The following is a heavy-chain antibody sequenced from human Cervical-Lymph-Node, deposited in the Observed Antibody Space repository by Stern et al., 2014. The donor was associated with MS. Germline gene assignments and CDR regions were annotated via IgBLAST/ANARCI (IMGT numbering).Heavy chain of an antibody. CDR3: ASPFYCTATSCSDY. V-gene: IGHV4-61*02. CDR2: IYTTGNI. D-gene: IGHD1-1*01. Sequence: QVQLQESGPGLVKPSQTLSLTCTVSGGSISSGSSYWSWIRQPAGKGLEWIGRIYTTGNINYNPSLKNGVTSPVDRSNNLFSLPLSSVTAADTAVYFCASPFYCTATSCSDYWGQGTLVTVSS. J-gene: IGHJ4*02. CDR1: GGSISSGSSY.